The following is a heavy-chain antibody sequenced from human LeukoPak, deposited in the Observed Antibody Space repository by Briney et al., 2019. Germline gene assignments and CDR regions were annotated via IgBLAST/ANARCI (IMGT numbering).Heavy chain of an antibody. D-gene: IGHD3-10*01. Sequence: ASVKVSRKASGYTFTGYYMHWVRQAPGQGLEWMGWINPNSGGTNYAQKFQGWVTMTRDTSISTAYMELSRLRSDDTAVYYCARGGITMVRGVPNGWLDPWGQGTLVTVSS. J-gene: IGHJ5*02. CDR3: ARGGITMVRGVPNGWLDP. V-gene: IGHV1-2*04. CDR2: INPNSGGT. CDR1: GYTFTGYY.